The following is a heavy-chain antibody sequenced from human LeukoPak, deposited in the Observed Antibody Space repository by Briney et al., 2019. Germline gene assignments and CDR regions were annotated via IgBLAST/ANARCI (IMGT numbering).Heavy chain of an antibody. Sequence: ASVKVSSKTSGGTFATYSISWLRQAPGQGLEWMGRIVPTLGVTNFPQKFQGRVTLIADKSSNTAYMELSSLKSEDTAVYYCARDSGNLKYLNIFRFDSWGQGTLVTVSS. J-gene: IGHJ4*02. CDR1: GGTFATYS. CDR3: ARDSGNLKYLNIFRFDS. V-gene: IGHV1-69*04. D-gene: IGHD3-3*02. CDR2: IVPTLGVT.